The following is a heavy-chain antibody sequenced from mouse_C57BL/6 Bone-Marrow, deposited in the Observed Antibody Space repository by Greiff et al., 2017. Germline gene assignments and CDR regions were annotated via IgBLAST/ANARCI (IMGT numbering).Heavy chain of an antibody. J-gene: IGHJ4*01. CDR2: FDPENGDT. CDR3: KGYAMDY. Sequence: VQLQQSGAELVRPGASVKLSCTASGFNIKDDYMHWVKQRPEQGLEWIGWFDPENGDTEYASKFQGKAPLTADTSSNTAYLQLSSLTSEDTAVYYCKGYAMDYWGQGTSVTVSS. CDR1: GFNIKDDY. V-gene: IGHV14-4*01.